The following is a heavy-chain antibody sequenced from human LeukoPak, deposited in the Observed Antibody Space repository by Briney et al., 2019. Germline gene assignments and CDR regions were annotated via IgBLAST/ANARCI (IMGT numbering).Heavy chain of an antibody. Sequence: GGSLRLSCAASGFTFSSYAMHWVRQAPGKGLEWVAVVSYDGDNKYYADSVKGRFTISRDNSKNTLYLQMNSLRDEDTAIYYCARSITMVRGGFPFWGQGTLVTVSS. CDR1: GFTFSSYA. CDR2: VSYDGDNK. V-gene: IGHV3-30-3*01. D-gene: IGHD3-10*01. J-gene: IGHJ4*02. CDR3: ARSITMVRGGFPF.